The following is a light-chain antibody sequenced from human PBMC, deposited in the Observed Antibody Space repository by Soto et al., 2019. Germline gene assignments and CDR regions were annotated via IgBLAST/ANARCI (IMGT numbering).Light chain of an antibody. Sequence: DIQMTQSPPSLSASVGDRVVITCRASQSISDYLNWYQQKPGEALKLLIYGASNLQSGVPSRFSGSGSGSDFTLTISGLQPEDFGVYFCQQSYSLPLTFGPGTKVDV. J-gene: IGKJ3*01. CDR3: QQSYSLPLT. V-gene: IGKV1-39*01. CDR1: QSISDY. CDR2: GAS.